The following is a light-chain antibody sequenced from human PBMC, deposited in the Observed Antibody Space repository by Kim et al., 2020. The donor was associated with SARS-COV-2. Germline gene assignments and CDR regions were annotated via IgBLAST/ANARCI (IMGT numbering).Light chain of an antibody. V-gene: IGLV2-11*01. CDR2: DVT. CDR3: CSYAGSYTSM. CDR1: SSDVGAYNY. Sequence: QSALTQPRSVSGSRGQSVTFSCSGTSSDVGAYNYVSWYQQHPGKAPKLIVYDVTKRPSGVPDRFSGSKSGNTASLTISGLQAEDEAEYYCCSYAGSYTSMFGGGTQLTVL. J-gene: IGLJ3*02.